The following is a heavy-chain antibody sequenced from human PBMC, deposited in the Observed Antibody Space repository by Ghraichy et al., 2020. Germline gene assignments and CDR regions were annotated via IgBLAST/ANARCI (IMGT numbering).Heavy chain of an antibody. D-gene: IGHD3-3*01. CDR3: ARGGIFWSNYQNYFDY. CDR2: INPNSGGT. CDR1: GYTFSGYY. J-gene: IGHJ4*02. Sequence: ASVKVSCKASGYTFSGYYIHWVRQAPGQGFEWMGWINPNSGGTNYAQKFQGRVTMTGDTSINTAHMELSRLRSDDTAVYYCARGGIFWSNYQNYFDYWGQGTLFTVSS. V-gene: IGHV1-2*02.